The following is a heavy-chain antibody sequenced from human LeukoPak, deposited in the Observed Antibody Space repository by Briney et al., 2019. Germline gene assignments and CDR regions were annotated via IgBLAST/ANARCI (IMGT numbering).Heavy chain of an antibody. J-gene: IGHJ4*02. V-gene: IGHV4-59*08. D-gene: IGHD6-19*01. CDR3: AKAYSSGWYDY. CDR1: GGSISSYY. Sequence: SETLSLTCTVSGGSISSYYWSWIWQPPGKGLEWIGYIYYSGSTNYNPSLKSRVTISVDTSKNQFSLKLSSVTAADTAVYYCAKAYSSGWYDYWGQGTLVTVSS. CDR2: IYYSGST.